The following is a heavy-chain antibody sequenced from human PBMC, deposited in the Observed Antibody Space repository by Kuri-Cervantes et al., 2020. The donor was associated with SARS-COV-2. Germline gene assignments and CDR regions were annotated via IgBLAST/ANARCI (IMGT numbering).Heavy chain of an antibody. V-gene: IGHV3-30*02. CDR2: IRYDGSNK. CDR3: AKDLDCSSTSCYDRSPHFGY. CDR1: GFTFSSYG. J-gene: IGHJ4*02. D-gene: IGHD2-2*01. Sequence: GGSLRLSCAASGFTFSSYGMHWVRQAPGKGLEWVAFIRYDGSNKYYADSVKGRFTISRDNSKNTLYLQMNSPRAEDTAVYYCAKDLDCSSTSCYDRSPHFGYWGQGTLGTVSS.